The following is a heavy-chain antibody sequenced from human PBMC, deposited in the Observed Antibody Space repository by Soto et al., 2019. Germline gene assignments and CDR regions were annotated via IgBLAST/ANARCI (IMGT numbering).Heavy chain of an antibody. CDR2: IIPIFGGA. J-gene: IGHJ6*02. V-gene: IGHV1-69*01. CDR1: GVTFSNAA. Sequence: VQVVQSEAEAKKPGSSVKLSCQVSGVTFSNAAFSWVRQAPGQGLEWMGGIIPIFGGAKYAQKFQARVKIIAEEMTDIVYLEVTNLGIDDTAVYFCARDGDYRYQDGTTTYFGMDVWGQGTTVTVSS. D-gene: IGHD3-16*02. CDR3: ARDGDYRYQDGTTTYFGMDV.